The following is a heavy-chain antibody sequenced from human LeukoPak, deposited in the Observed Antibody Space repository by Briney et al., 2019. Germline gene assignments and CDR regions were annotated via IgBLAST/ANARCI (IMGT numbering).Heavy chain of an antibody. J-gene: IGHJ5*02. CDR2: INHSGST. V-gene: IGHV4-34*01. CDR3: ARVGGMRPAAAKVLRANWFDP. D-gene: IGHD6-13*01. Sequence: TSETLSLTCAAYGGSFSGYYWSRIRQPPGKGLEWIGEINHSGSTNSNPSLKSRVTISVDTSKNQFSLKLSSVTAADTAVYYCARVGGMRPAAAKVLRANWFDPWGQGTLVTVSS. CDR1: GGSFSGYY.